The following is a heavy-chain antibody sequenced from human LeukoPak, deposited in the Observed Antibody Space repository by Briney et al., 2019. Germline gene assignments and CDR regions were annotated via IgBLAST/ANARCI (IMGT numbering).Heavy chain of an antibody. D-gene: IGHD3-3*01. CDR1: GGSISSYY. CDR3: ARDFRVLRFS. Sequence: PSETLSLTCTVSGGSISSYYWSWIRQPPGKGLEWIGYIYYSGSTKYNPSLKSRVTISVDTSKNQFSLKLSSVTAADTAVYYCARDFRVLRFSWGQGTLVTVSS. V-gene: IGHV4-59*01. CDR2: IYYSGST. J-gene: IGHJ5*02.